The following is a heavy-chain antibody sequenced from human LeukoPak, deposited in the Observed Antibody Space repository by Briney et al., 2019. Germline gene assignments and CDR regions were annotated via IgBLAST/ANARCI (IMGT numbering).Heavy chain of an antibody. V-gene: IGHV4-34*01. CDR2: INHSGST. D-gene: IGHD2-2*01. Sequence: PSETLSLTCAVYGGSFSGYQWRWIRQPPGKGLEWIGEINHSGSTNYNPSLKSRVTISVDTSKNQFSLKLSSVTAADTAVYYCARGLEDCSSTSCYWAPFDYWSQGTLVTVSS. J-gene: IGHJ4*02. CDR3: ARGLEDCSSTSCYWAPFDY. CDR1: GGSFSGYQ.